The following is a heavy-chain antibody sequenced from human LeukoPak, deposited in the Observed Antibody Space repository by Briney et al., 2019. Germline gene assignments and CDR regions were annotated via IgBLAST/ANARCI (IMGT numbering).Heavy chain of an antibody. CDR2: IYYGGST. CDR3: TRDRRDGYNFDY. D-gene: IGHD5-24*01. CDR1: GNSISSTNYF. J-gene: IGHJ4*02. Sequence: SETLSLTCTVSGNSISSTNYFWAWIRQPPGKGLEWIGSIYYGGSTYSNPSLDRRVTMSVDTSKNQFSLNVSSVTAADTAVYYCTRDRRDGYNFDYWGQGTLVTVSS. V-gene: IGHV4-39*07.